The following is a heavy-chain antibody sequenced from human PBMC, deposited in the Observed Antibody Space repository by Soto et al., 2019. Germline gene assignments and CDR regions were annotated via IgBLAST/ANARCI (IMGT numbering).Heavy chain of an antibody. Sequence: PVGSLRLSCAASGFIFSDSWMHWVRQAPGKGLVWVSRVNERGTDSNYADSVKGRFTISRDNAKNTVYLQMNGLRAEDTAVYYCARVAVVTRGIDYWGQGTLVTVSS. CDR2: VNERGTDS. V-gene: IGHV3-74*01. J-gene: IGHJ4*02. CDR1: GFIFSDSW. D-gene: IGHD6-19*01. CDR3: ARVAVVTRGIDY.